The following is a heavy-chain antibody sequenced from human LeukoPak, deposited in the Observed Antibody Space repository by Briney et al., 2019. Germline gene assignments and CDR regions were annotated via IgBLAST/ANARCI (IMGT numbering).Heavy chain of an antibody. CDR2: INPSGGST. CDR3: ARSYGSGSYPDY. V-gene: IGHV1-46*01. J-gene: IGHJ4*02. CDR1: GYTFTSYY. Sequence: ASVKVSCKASGYTFTSYYMHWVRQAPGQGLEWMGIINPSGGSTNYAQKFQGRVTITTDESTSTAYMELSSLRSEDTAVYYCARSYGSGSYPDYWGQGTLVTVSS. D-gene: IGHD3-10*01.